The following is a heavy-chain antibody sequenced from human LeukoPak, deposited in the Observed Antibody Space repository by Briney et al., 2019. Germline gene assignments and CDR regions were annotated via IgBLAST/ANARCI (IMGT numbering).Heavy chain of an antibody. CDR1: GGTFISYA. D-gene: IGHD3-10*01. V-gene: IGHV1-69*04. J-gene: IGHJ6*02. CDR3: ARGYYGSGPGGHYYYYGMDV. CDR2: IIPILGIA. Sequence: ASVKVSCMASGGTFISYAISWVRQAPGQGLEWMGRIIPILGIANYAQKFQGRVTITADKSTSTAYMELSSLRSEDTAVYYCARGYYGSGPGGHYYYYGMDVWGQGTTVTVSS.